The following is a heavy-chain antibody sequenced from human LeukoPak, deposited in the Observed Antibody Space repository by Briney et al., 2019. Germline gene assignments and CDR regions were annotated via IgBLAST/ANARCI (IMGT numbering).Heavy chain of an antibody. CDR2: IIPLFGTA. J-gene: IGHJ6*02. V-gene: IGHV1-69*13. D-gene: IGHD1-14*01. Sequence: SVKVSCKASGGTFSSYAISWVRQAPGQGLEWMGGIIPLFGTANYAQKFQGRVTITADESTSTAYMELSSLRSEDTAVYYCARILITSQNIATHGTPSYYYYGMDVWGQGTTVTVSS. CDR1: GGTFSSYA. CDR3: ARILITSQNIATHGTPSYYYYGMDV.